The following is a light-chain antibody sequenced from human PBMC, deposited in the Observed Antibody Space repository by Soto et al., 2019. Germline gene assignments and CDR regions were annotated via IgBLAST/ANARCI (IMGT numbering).Light chain of an antibody. CDR1: QTIIRD. CDR2: AAS. CDR3: QQSYSPLFT. J-gene: IGKJ3*01. V-gene: IGKV1-39*01. Sequence: DIQMTQSPSSLSASVGDRVTITCRARQTIIRDLNWYQQKPGRAPNLLIYAASSLQSGVPSRFSGSGSGTEFTLTISSLQPEDFATYYCQQSYSPLFTFGPGTKVDIK.